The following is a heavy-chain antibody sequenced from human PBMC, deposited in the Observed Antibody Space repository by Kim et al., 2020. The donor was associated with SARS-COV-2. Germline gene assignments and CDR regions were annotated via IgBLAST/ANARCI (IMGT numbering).Heavy chain of an antibody. V-gene: IGHV1-18*01. CDR2: ISAYNGNT. CDR3: ARAGVVRGVITNYYYYYGMDV. CDR1: GYTFTSYG. D-gene: IGHD3-10*01. Sequence: ASVKVSCKASGYTFTSYGISWVRQAPGQGLEWMGWISAYNGNTNYAQKLQGRVTMTTDTSTSTAYMELRSLRSDDTAVYYCARAGVVRGVITNYYYYYGMDVWGQGTTVTVSS. J-gene: IGHJ6*02.